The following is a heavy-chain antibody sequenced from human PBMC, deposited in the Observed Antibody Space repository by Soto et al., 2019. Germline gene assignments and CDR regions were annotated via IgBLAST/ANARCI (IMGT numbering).Heavy chain of an antibody. CDR3: GGVAVPD. Sequence: VQLQQWGAGLLKPSETLSLTCAVSGASFSEYYWSWFRQSPGKGLGWIGDINHSGTTNYNPSLRXRXXISVDTSKNQFSLKVTSVPAADTAVYYCGGVAVPDWGQGTLVTVSS. V-gene: IGHV4-34*01. J-gene: IGHJ4*02. CDR2: INHSGTT. CDR1: GASFSEYY. D-gene: IGHD6-19*01.